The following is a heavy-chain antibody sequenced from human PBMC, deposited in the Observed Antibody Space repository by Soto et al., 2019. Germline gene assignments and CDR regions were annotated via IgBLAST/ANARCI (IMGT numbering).Heavy chain of an antibody. CDR2: INPNSGGA. CDR3: AREGVDCTNGVCYDY. J-gene: IGHJ4*02. Sequence: ASVKVSCKASGYTFTGYYMHWGRQAPGQGLEWMGWINPNSGGANDAQKFQGRVTMTRDTSISTAYLELSRLRSADTAVYFCAREGVDCTNGVCYDYWGQGTLVPVSS. CDR1: GYTFTGYY. V-gene: IGHV1-2*02. D-gene: IGHD2-8*01.